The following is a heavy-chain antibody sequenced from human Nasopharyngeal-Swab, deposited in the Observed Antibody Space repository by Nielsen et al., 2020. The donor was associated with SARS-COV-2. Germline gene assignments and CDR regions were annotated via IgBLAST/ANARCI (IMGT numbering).Heavy chain of an antibody. CDR3: AKSMAYFQLSGTYNLDF. V-gene: IGHV3-30*18. Sequence: GESLKISWAASGFTFNYFGMHWVRQAPGKGLEWVAFISYEGSIRNYIDSVKGRFTVSRDSSKNTVYLQMNSLRPDDTAVYFCAKSMAYFQLSGTYNLDFWGQGTLATVSS. D-gene: IGHD2-21*01. J-gene: IGHJ4*02. CDR2: ISYEGSIR. CDR1: GFTFNYFG.